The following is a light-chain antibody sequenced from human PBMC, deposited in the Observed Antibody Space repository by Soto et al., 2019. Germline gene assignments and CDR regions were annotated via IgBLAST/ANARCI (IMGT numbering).Light chain of an antibody. Sequence: QSALTQPASVSGSPGQSITISCTGTSSDVGGYNYVSWYQQLPGKAPKLMIYDVSNRPSGVSNRFSGSKSGNTASLTISGLQAGDEADYYCSSYTSSSTLEVFGTGTKLTVL. J-gene: IGLJ1*01. CDR3: SSYTSSSTLEV. CDR2: DVS. V-gene: IGLV2-14*01. CDR1: SSDVGGYNY.